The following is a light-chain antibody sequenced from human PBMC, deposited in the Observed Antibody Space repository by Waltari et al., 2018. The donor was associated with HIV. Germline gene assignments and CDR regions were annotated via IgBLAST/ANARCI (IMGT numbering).Light chain of an antibody. CDR2: RNN. CDR1: SPNIGSNY. CDR3: AAWDDSLSGRYV. V-gene: IGLV1-47*01. J-gene: IGLJ1*01. Sequence: SVLTQPPSASGTSGQRVTISCSGSSPNIGSNYVYWYQQLPGTAPKLLIYRNNQRPSGVPDRFSGSKSGTSASLAISGLRSEDEADYYCAAWDDSLSGRYVFGTGTKVTVL.